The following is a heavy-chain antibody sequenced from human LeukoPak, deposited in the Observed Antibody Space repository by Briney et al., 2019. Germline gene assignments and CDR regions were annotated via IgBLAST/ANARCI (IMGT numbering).Heavy chain of an antibody. D-gene: IGHD5-24*01. CDR3: ARLRGRVSKRWLQFPNQYNWFDP. J-gene: IGHJ5*02. Sequence: ASVKVSCKASGYTFTSYDINWVRQATGQGLEWMGWMNPNSGNTGYAQKFQGRVTMTRNTSISTAYMELSSLRSEDTAVYYCARLRGRVSKRWLQFPNQYNWFDPWGQGTLVTVSS. V-gene: IGHV1-8*01. CDR2: MNPNSGNT. CDR1: GYTFTSYD.